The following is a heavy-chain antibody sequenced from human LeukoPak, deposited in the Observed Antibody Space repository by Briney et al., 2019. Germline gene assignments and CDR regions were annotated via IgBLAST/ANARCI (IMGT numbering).Heavy chain of an antibody. CDR3: AKDKSHSSWTSRYYYYALDV. J-gene: IGHJ6*02. CDR1: GFTFDEYA. V-gene: IGHV3-9*01. CDR2: ISWNSGII. D-gene: IGHD6-19*01. Sequence: PGGSLRLSCAASGFTFDEYAIHWVRQAPGKGLEWVSGISWNSGIIGYADSVKGRFTISRDNAKNSLYLQMNGLRAEDTALYYCAKDKSHSSWTSRYYYYALDVWGQGTTVTVSS.